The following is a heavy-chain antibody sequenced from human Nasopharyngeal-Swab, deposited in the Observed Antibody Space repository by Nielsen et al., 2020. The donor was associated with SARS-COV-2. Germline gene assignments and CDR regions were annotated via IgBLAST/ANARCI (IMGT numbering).Heavy chain of an antibody. V-gene: IGHV3-23*01. Sequence: GESLKISCAASGSTFSSYAMSWVRQAPGKGLEWVSAISGSGGSTYYADSVKGRFTISRDNSKNTLYLQMNSLRAEDTAVYYCAKGLYSSGWYVPPDAFDIWGQGTMVTVSS. CDR2: ISGSGGST. D-gene: IGHD6-19*01. CDR3: AKGLYSSGWYVPPDAFDI. CDR1: GSTFSSYA. J-gene: IGHJ3*02.